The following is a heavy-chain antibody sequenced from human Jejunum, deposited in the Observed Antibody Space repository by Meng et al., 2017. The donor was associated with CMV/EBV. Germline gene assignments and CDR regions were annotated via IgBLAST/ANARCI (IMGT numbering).Heavy chain of an antibody. CDR2: IYLGDSDT. CDR3: ARHNWNYVLDYYDGMDV. CDR1: FTSYW. V-gene: IGHV5-51*01. D-gene: IGHD1-7*01. Sequence: FTSYWIAGVRQMPGEDLEWMGTIYLGDSDTRYSPSFEGQVTISADNSVSAAYLQWSSLKASDTAIYYCARHNWNYVLDYYDGMDVWGQGTTVTVSS. J-gene: IGHJ6*02.